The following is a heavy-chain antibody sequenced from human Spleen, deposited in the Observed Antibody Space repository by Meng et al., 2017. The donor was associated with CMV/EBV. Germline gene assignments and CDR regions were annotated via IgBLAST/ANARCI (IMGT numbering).Heavy chain of an antibody. CDR3: ARDWECLDRSDVFDI. Sequence: ASVKVSCKASGYTFSRYGISYVRQAPGQGLQWLGWVGGFDGDTNYAPEFRGRATMTTDTSTNTVYMELRSMTSDDTAVYYCARDWECLDRSDVFDIWGQGTMVTVSS. J-gene: IGHJ3*02. CDR1: GYTFSRYG. D-gene: IGHD3-9*01. V-gene: IGHV1-18*01. CDR2: VGGFDGDT.